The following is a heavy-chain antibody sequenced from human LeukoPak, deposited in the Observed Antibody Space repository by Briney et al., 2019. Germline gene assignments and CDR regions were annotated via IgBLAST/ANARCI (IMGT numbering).Heavy chain of an antibody. CDR3: AKESAAMGPFYFDL. CDR1: GFTFDDYT. Sequence: PGGSLRLSCAAFGFTFDDYTMHWVRQAPGKGLEWVSLINRDSGSTYYADSVKGRFTISRDNSKNSLYLQMNSLRTVDTALYYCAKESAAMGPFYFDLWGRGTLVTVSS. J-gene: IGHJ2*01. V-gene: IGHV3-43*01. D-gene: IGHD2-2*01. CDR2: INRDSGST.